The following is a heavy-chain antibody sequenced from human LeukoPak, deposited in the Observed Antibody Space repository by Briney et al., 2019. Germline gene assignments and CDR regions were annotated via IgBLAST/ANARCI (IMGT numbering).Heavy chain of an antibody. J-gene: IGHJ4*02. D-gene: IGHD6-19*01. Sequence: TLSLTCAVSGGSISSYYWSWIRQPPGKALEWLALIDWDDDKYYSTSLKTRLTISKDTSKNQVVLTMTNMDPVDTATYYCARIPAGTGYFDYWGQGTLITVSS. V-gene: IGHV2-70*18. CDR2: IDWDDDK. CDR3: ARIPAGTGYFDY. CDR1: GGSISSYY.